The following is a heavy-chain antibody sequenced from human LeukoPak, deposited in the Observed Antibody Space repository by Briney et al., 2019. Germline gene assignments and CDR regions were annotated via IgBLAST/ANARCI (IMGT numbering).Heavy chain of an antibody. V-gene: IGHV3-7*04. D-gene: IGHD2-15*01. J-gene: IGHJ4*02. CDR1: GFTFSAYS. Sequence: SGGSLRLSCAASGFTFSAYSMSWGREAPGKGLGWVANINQEGGEKYYVDSVKGRFTISRDTAKNSLYLQMNSLRAEDTAVYYCARGDKFSGDYWGQGTLVTVSS. CDR3: ARGDKFSGDY. CDR2: INQEGGEK.